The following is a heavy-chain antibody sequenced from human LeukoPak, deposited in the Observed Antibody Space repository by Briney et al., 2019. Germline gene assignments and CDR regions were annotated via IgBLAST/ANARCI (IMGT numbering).Heavy chain of an antibody. CDR3: ARRGEPYYYDSSGSSPFDH. CDR1: GYTFTGYY. CDR2: INPNSGGT. D-gene: IGHD3-22*01. Sequence: ASVKVSCKASGYTFTGYYMHLVRQAPGQGLEWMGWINPNSGGTNYAQKFQGRVTMTRDTSISTAYMELSRLRSDDTAVYYCARRGEPYYYDSSGSSPFDHWGQGTLVTVSS. J-gene: IGHJ5*02. V-gene: IGHV1-2*02.